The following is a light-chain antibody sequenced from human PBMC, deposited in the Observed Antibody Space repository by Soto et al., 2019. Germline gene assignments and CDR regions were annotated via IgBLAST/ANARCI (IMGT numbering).Light chain of an antibody. J-gene: IGKJ1*01. CDR1: QSISSW. CDR3: QQYNSYS. CDR2: DAS. Sequence: DIKMTQSPPTLSASVGDRVTITCRASQSISSWLAWYQQKPGKAPKLLIYDASSLESGVPSRLSGSGSGTEFTLTISRLQPDDFANYYCQQYNSYSFGQGTNVDI. V-gene: IGKV1-5*01.